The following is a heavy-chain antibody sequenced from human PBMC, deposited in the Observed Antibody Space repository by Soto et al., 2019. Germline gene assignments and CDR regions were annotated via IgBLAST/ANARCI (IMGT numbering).Heavy chain of an antibody. D-gene: IGHD3-16*01. V-gene: IGHV1-8*01. J-gene: IGHJ5*02. CDR2: MNHNSGNT. CDR3: ARAPWLGVINWFDP. Sequence: QVQLVQSGAEVKKPGASVKVSCKASGYTFTSYDINWVRQATGQGLEWMGWMNHNSGNTGHAQKLQGRVTMTSNTSISTAYMELSSLRSEDTAGDYGARAPWLGVINWFDPWGQGTLVTVSS. CDR1: GYTFTSYD.